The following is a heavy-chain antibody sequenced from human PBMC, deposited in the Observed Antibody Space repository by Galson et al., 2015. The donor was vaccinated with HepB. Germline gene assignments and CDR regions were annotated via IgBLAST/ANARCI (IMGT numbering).Heavy chain of an antibody. CDR1: GYTFTSYG. V-gene: IGHV1-18*01. CDR2: ISAYNGNT. Sequence: QSGAEVKKPGESLKISCKGSGYTFTSYGISWVRQAPGQGLEWMGWISAYNGNTNYAQKLQGRVTMTTDTSTSTVYMELRSLRSDDTAVYYGATADFAVRGYDYWGQGTLVTVSS. J-gene: IGHJ4*02. CDR3: ATADFAVRGYDY. D-gene: IGHD6-25*01.